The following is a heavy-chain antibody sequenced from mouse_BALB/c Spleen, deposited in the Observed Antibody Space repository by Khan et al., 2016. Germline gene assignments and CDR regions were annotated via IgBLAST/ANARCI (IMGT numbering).Heavy chain of an antibody. CDR2: IAYSGST. D-gene: IGHD1-2*01. Sequence: EVELVESGPGLVKPSQSLSLTCTVTGYSITSDYAWNWIRQFPGNKLEWMGYIAYSGSTNYNPSLKSRISITRDTSKNQFFLQLNSVTTEDTATYYCARKDYYGYYFDYWGQGTTLTVSS. CDR1: GYSITSDYA. J-gene: IGHJ2*01. CDR3: ARKDYYGYYFDY. V-gene: IGHV3-2*02.